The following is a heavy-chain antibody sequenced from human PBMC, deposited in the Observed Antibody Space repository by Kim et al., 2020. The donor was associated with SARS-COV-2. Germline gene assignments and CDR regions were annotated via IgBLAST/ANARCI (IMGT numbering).Heavy chain of an antibody. CDR2: VIPILGVT. CDR1: GGTFSNYA. V-gene: IGHV1-69*04. D-gene: IGHD4-17*01. Sequence: SVKVSCKASGGTFSNYAMTWVRQAPGQGLEWMGRVIPILGVTNYAQKFQGRVTITADKSTSTAYMELSSLRSDDTAVYYCASKGVTTQGGVYFYCVVVW. CDR3: ASKGVTTQGGVYFYCVVV. J-gene: IGHJ6*01.